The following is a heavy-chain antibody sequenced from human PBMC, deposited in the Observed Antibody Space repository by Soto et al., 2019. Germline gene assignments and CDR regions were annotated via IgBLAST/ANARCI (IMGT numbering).Heavy chain of an antibody. CDR3: AKDLAAAGTISRYFYY. J-gene: IGHJ4*02. CDR2: LSGSGGTT. Sequence: EVQLLESGGVLVQPGGSLRLSCAASGFTFTSYAMSWARQAPGKGLEWVSGLSGSGGTTYYADSVKGRFTISRDNSKNSLYLHMHSLRADDTAVYYCAKDLAAAGTISRYFYYLGQGTLVTVSS. V-gene: IGHV3-23*01. D-gene: IGHD6-13*01. CDR1: GFTFTSYA.